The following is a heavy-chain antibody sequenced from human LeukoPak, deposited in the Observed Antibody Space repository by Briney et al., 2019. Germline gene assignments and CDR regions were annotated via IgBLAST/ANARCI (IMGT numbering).Heavy chain of an antibody. D-gene: IGHD2/OR15-2a*01. Sequence: SETLSLTCTASGGSISSYYWSWIRQPPGKGLEWIAYIPDIGSINYNPSLKSRVTISLDTSKNQLSLKLRSVTAADTAVYYCAGHHPRNTVDFWGQGTLVTVSS. J-gene: IGHJ4*02. CDR2: IPDIGSI. V-gene: IGHV4-59*08. CDR1: GGSISSYY. CDR3: AGHHPRNTVDF.